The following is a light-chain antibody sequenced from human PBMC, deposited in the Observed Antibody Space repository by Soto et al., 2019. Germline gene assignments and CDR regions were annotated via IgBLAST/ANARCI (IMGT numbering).Light chain of an antibody. CDR3: QEYHNWAVS. J-gene: IGKJ4*01. Sequence: RSCRASQSVSTRLAWYQHKPGQSPRLLISGATTGATGIPPRFCAIGSGTDFTLGVNSLHSEDIAVYFCQEYHNWAVSFGGGTRVDIK. CDR2: GAT. CDR1: QSVSTR. V-gene: IGKV3-15*01.